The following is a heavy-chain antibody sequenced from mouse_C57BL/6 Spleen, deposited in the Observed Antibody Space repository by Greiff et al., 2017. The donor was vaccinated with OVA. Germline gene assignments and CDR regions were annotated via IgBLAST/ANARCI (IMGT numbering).Heavy chain of an antibody. CDR1: GFSLTSYG. CDR2: IWSGGST. D-gene: IGHD5-1*01. J-gene: IGHJ2*01. Sequence: QVQLQQSGPGLVQPSQSLSITCTVSGFSLTSYGVHWVRQSPGKGLEWLGVIWSGGSTDYNAAFISRLSISKDNSKSQVFFKMNSLQADDTARYYCARNYLYSFDYWGQGTTLTVSS. V-gene: IGHV2-2*01. CDR3: ARNYLYSFDY.